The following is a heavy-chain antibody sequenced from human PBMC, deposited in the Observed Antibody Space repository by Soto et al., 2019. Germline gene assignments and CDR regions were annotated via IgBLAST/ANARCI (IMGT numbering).Heavy chain of an antibody. V-gene: IGHV3-33*01. J-gene: IGHJ6*02. D-gene: IGHD6-19*01. CDR2: IWYDGSNK. CDR1: GFTFSSYG. CDR3: ARAMGEQWLNTHGDYYYYYGMDV. Sequence: QVQLVESGGGVVQPGRSLRLSCAASGFTFSSYGMHWVRQAPGKGLEWVAVIWYDGSNKYYADSVKGRFTISRDNSKNTLYLQMNSLRAEDTAVYYCARAMGEQWLNTHGDYYYYYGMDVWGQGTTVTVSS.